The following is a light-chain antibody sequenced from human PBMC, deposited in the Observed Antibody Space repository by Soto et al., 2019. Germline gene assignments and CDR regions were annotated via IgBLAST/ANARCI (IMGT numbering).Light chain of an antibody. CDR3: QQSYSSPIT. J-gene: IGKJ5*01. CDR1: KRITSS. Sequence: DIQMTQSPSSLSASVGDRVTITCRASKRITSSVNWYQQKPGKAPKLLIYAASNLQSGVPSRFSGSGSGTDFTLTISSLQPEDVATYYCQQSYSSPITFGQGTQLEIK. CDR2: AAS. V-gene: IGKV1-39*01.